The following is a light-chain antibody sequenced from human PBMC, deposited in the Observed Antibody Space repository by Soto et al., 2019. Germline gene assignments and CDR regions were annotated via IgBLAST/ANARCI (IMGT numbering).Light chain of an antibody. Sequence: QSVLTHPASVSRSPGHSITTSCTGTISYVGVYIYVSWYQQHPGKAPKLLIYEVSNRPSGVSDRFSGSKSGNTASLNISGLQAEDEADYFCSSYTTGSSVYVFGSGTKVTVL. CDR1: ISYVGVYIY. V-gene: IGLV2-14*01. J-gene: IGLJ1*01. CDR2: EVS. CDR3: SSYTTGSSVYV.